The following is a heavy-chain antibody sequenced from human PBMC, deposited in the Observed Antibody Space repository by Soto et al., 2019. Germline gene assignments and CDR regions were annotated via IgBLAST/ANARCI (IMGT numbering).Heavy chain of an antibody. CDR2: INSDGSST. Sequence: GGSLRLSCAASGFTFSSYWMHWVRQAPGKGLVWVSRINSDGSSTSYADSVKGRFTISRDNAKNTLYLQMNSLRAEDTAVYYCARDFWSGYYTLGEPDPAFDYWGQGTLVTVSS. J-gene: IGHJ4*02. V-gene: IGHV3-74*01. CDR1: GFTFSSYW. D-gene: IGHD3-3*01. CDR3: ARDFWSGYYTLGEPDPAFDY.